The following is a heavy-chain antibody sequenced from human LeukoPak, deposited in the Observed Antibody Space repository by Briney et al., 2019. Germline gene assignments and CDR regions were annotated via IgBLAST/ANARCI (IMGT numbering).Heavy chain of an antibody. CDR1: GFTFSTHA. D-gene: IGHD2-15*01. CDR2: ISTTGGNT. J-gene: IGHJ4*02. CDR3: LGYCSGGSCYSGAN. Sequence: PVGSLRLSCAASGFTFSTHAMSWVRQAPGKGLEWVSAISTTGGNTYYADSVKGRFTISRDNSKNTQFLQMNSLRGGDTAVYYCLGYCSGGSCYSGANWGQGTLVTVSS. V-gene: IGHV3-23*01.